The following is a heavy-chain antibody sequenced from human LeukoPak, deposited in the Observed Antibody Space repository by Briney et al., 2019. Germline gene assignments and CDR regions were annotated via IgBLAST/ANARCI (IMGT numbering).Heavy chain of an antibody. CDR3: ARGQGYCSSTSCYAEWFDP. CDR2: INPSGGST. D-gene: IGHD2-2*01. CDR1: GYTFTNYY. J-gene: IGHJ5*02. V-gene: IGHV1-46*01. Sequence: ASVKVSCKASGYTFTNYYMHWVRQAPGQGLEWMGIINPSGGSTSYAQKFQGRVTMTRDTSTSTVYMELSSLRSEDTAVYYCARGQGYCSSTSCYAEWFDPWGQGTLVTVSS.